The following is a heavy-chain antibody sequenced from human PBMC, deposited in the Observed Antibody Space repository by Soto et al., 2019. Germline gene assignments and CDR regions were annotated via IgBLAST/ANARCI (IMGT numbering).Heavy chain of an antibody. V-gene: IGHV3-30*18. CDR1: GFSFNTYV. D-gene: IGHD2-21*01. J-gene: IGHJ4*02. Sequence: PGGSLRLSCTDSGFSFNTYVMDWVRQAPGKGLEWVARILYDGSKGYYADPVKGRFTISRDNSKNTLYLQMDRLRVEDTAVYFCAKGLALMADHWGQGTPVTAPQ. CDR3: AKGLALMADH. CDR2: ILYDGSKG.